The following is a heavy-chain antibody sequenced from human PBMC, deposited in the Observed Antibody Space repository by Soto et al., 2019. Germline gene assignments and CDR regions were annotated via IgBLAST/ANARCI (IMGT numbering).Heavy chain of an antibody. CDR2: ISYDGSDK. Sequence: QVQLVESGGGVVQPGRSLRLSCAASGFTFSIYAVHWVRQAPGKGLEWVAVISYDGSDKYYADSVKGRFTISRDNSKNTQYLQMNSLKAEDTAVYYCARRVVVAGGDIWGQGTMVTVSS. CDR3: ARRVVVAGGDI. V-gene: IGHV3-30-3*01. J-gene: IGHJ3*02. CDR1: GFTFSIYA. D-gene: IGHD2-15*01.